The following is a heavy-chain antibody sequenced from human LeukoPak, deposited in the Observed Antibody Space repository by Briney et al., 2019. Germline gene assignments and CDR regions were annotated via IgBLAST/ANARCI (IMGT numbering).Heavy chain of an antibody. Sequence: TLSLTCAVSGGSISSGGYSWSWIRQPPGKGLEWIGYIYHSGSTYYNPSLKSRVTISVDRSKNQFSLKLSSVTAADTAVYYCARLVAATGNFDYWGQGTLVTVSS. D-gene: IGHD6-13*01. J-gene: IGHJ4*02. CDR2: IYHSGST. CDR1: GGSISSGGYS. V-gene: IGHV4-30-2*01. CDR3: ARLVAATGNFDY.